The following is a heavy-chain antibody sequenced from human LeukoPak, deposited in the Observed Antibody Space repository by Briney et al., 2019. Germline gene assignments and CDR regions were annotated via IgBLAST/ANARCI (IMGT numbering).Heavy chain of an antibody. CDR2: IRYDESNK. CDR1: GFTFSSYG. Sequence: EGSLRLSCAASGFTFSSYGMHWVRQAPGKGLEWLASIRYDESNKYYADSLKGRFTISRDNSRDTLYLQMNSLRAEDTAVYYCAKVEASGIAVAGTQGSFFDFWGQGTLVTVSS. V-gene: IGHV3-30*02. D-gene: IGHD6-19*01. CDR3: AKVEASGIAVAGTQGSFFDF. J-gene: IGHJ4*02.